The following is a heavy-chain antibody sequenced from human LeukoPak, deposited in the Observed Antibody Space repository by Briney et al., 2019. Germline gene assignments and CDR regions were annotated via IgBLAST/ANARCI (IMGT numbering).Heavy chain of an antibody. CDR3: ARAVMVAVAGGRFDR. CDR2: IYYSGTS. D-gene: IGHD6-19*01. V-gene: IGHV4-39*07. Sequence: SETLSLTCTVSSGSISNGGCYWVWIRQPPGKGLEWIGSIYYSGTSYYNPSLTSRLTISVDTSNNQFSLKLSSVTAADTAVYYCARAVMVAVAGGRFDRWGQGTLVTVSS. J-gene: IGHJ4*02. CDR1: SGSISNGGCY.